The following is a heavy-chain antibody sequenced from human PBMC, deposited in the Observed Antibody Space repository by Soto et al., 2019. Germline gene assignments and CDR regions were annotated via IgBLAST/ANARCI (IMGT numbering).Heavy chain of an antibody. CDR1: GYTFTSYG. V-gene: IGHV1-18*04. CDR2: ISPLKGRT. J-gene: IGHJ1*01. D-gene: IGHD4-17*01. CDR3: AMDYGDRPEYFKH. Sequence: QVQLVQSGPDLKRPGASMKVSCKASGYTFTSYGSSWVRQAPGQGLEWMAWISPLKGRTQYSQKAQGRVTLSTDTSSNTAYMEMTTLRVDDTAVYYCAMDYGDRPEYFKHWGRGTLVTVS.